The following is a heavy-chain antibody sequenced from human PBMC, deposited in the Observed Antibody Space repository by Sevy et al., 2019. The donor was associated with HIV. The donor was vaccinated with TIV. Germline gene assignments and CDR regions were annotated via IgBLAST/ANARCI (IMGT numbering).Heavy chain of an antibody. V-gene: IGHV3-23*01. J-gene: IGHJ4*02. CDR1: GFTFSSYA. CDR2: ISGSGGST. Sequence: GGSLRLSCAASGFTFSSYAMSWVRQAPGKGLEWVSAISGSGGSTYYADSVKGRFTISRDNSKNTLYLQMNSLRAEDTAVYYCATTTSYSSSWLEGYLDYWGQGTLVTVSS. D-gene: IGHD6-13*01. CDR3: ATTTSYSSSWLEGYLDY.